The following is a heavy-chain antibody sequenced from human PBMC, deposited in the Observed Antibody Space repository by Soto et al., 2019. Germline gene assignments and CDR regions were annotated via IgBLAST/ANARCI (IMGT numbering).Heavy chain of an antibody. CDR2: IYSGDST. CDR1: GFTVSSNY. J-gene: IGHJ6*02. Sequence: GGSLRLSCAASGFTVSSNYMSWVRQAPGKGLEWVSVIYSGDSTYYADSVKGRFTISRDNSKNTLYLQMNSLRAEDTAVYYCARDGGYYDSSGYPYYYYGMDVWGQGTTVTVSS. D-gene: IGHD3-22*01. V-gene: IGHV3-53*01. CDR3: ARDGGYYDSSGYPYYYYGMDV.